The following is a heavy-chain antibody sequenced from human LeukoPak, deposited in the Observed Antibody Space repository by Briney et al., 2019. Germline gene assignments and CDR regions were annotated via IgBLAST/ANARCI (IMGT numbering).Heavy chain of an antibody. D-gene: IGHD1-26*01. J-gene: IGHJ4*02. CDR3: ARNIVGPRQVDY. CDR1: GGSISSYY. CDR2: IYHSGTT. Sequence: PSETLSLTCTVSGGSISSYYWSWIRQPPGKGLEWIGYIYHSGTTNYNPSLKSRVTISVDTSKSQFSLKLSPVTAADTAIYYCARNIVGPRQVDYWGQGTLVTVSS. V-gene: IGHV4-59*01.